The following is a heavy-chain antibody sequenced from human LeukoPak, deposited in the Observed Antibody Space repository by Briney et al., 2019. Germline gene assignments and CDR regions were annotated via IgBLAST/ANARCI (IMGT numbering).Heavy chain of an antibody. J-gene: IGHJ3*02. D-gene: IGHD2-2*01. CDR2: IFYSGGS. CDR1: GGSISSYY. V-gene: IGHV4-59*08. CDR3: ARLGSTFDI. Sequence: SETLSLTCTVSGGSISSYYWTWIRQPPGKGLEWIGYIFYSGGSNYNPSLKSRVTISVDTSKNHFSLKLSSVTAADTAVYYCARLGSTFDILGQGTMVTVSS.